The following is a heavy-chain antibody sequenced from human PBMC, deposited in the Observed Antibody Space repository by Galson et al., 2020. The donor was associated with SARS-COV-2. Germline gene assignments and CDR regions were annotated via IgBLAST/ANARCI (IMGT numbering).Heavy chain of an antibody. CDR2: ISDNGGRT. Sequence: GGSLRLSCAASGFTFSNSAMSWVRQAPGKGLEWVAAISDNGGRTYYADFVKGRFTISRDNSKNTLYLQIDGLRADDTAVYYCAKDDGPRLVQLWLNFAWWGQGTLVTVSS. J-gene: IGHJ4*02. D-gene: IGHD5-18*01. CDR1: GFTFSNSA. V-gene: IGHV3-23*01. CDR3: AKDDGPRLVQLWLNFAW.